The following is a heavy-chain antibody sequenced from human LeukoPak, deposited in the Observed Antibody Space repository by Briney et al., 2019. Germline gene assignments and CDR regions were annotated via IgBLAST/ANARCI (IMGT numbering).Heavy chain of an antibody. D-gene: IGHD3-10*01. CDR2: IYYSGST. V-gene: IGHV4-59*11. CDR3: ARVVEALWFGELLTTYYYYYYMDV. CDR1: GGSISSHY. Sequence: PSETLSLTCTVSGGSISSHYWSWIRQPPGKRLEWIGYIYYSGSTNYNPSLKSRVTISVDTSKNQFSLKLSSVTAADTAVYYCARVVEALWFGELLTTYYYYYYMDVWSKGTTVTVSS. J-gene: IGHJ6*03.